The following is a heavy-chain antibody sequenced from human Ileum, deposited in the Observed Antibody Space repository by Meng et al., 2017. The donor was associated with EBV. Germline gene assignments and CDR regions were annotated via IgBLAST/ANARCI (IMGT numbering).Heavy chain of an antibody. CDR3: VKGSDCAGHCNRDRIYYFDY. CDR1: GFSFRGFG. CDR2: IAFDGSLK. Sequence: QVQLVESGGGVVQPGTSLRLSCATSGFSFRGFGMHWVRQAPGKGLEWVAAIAFDGSLKHYTDSVKGRFTISRDNSKNTLYLQMNSLRAEDTAVYFCVKGSDCAGHCNRDRIYYFDYWGQGTLVTVSS. D-gene: IGHD2-21*02. J-gene: IGHJ4*02. V-gene: IGHV3-30*18.